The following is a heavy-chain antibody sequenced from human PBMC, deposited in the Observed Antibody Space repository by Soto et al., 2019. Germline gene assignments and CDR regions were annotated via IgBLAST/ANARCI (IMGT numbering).Heavy chain of an antibody. D-gene: IGHD4-4*01. CDR1: GFTFSGYW. V-gene: IGHV3-7*03. CDR2: IKHDGSVQ. CDR3: ARAPYSTAWYRFDL. Sequence: QLVESGGGLVQPGGSLRLSCEASGFTFSGYWMSWVRQAPGKGLEWVADIKHDGSVQYYVDSVKGRLTISRDNAKKQLYLQMNGLRAEDTALYYCARAPYSTAWYRFDLWGQGTLVTVSS. J-gene: IGHJ4*02.